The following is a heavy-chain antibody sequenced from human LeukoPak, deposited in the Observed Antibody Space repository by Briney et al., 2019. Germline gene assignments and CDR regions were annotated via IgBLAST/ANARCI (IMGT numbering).Heavy chain of an antibody. J-gene: IGHJ4*02. Sequence: QAGGSLRLSCAASGFTFSSYSMNWVRQAPGKGLEWVSYISSSSSTIYYADSVKGRFTISRDNSKNTLYLQMNSLRAEDTAVYYCARDRPDYDPMYYFDYWGQGTLVTVSS. V-gene: IGHV3-48*01. CDR2: ISSSSSTI. CDR1: GFTFSSYS. D-gene: IGHD3-16*01. CDR3: ARDRPDYDPMYYFDY.